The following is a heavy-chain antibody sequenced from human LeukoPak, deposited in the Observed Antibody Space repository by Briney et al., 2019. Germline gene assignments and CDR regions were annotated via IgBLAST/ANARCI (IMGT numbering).Heavy chain of an antibody. CDR1: GFTFSSYA. CDR3: ARDRTTGGGYFSLDY. D-gene: IGHD1-1*01. J-gene: IGHJ4*02. V-gene: IGHV3-30-3*01. CDR2: ISYDGSNK. Sequence: PGRSLRLSCAASGFTFSSYAMHWVRQAPGKGLEWVAVISYDGSNKYYADSVKGRFTISRDNSKNTLYLQMNSLRAEDTAVYYCARDRTTGGGYFSLDYWGQGTLVTVSS.